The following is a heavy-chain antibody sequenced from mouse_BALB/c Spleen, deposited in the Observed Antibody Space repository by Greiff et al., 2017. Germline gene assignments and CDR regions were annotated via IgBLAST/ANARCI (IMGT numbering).Heavy chain of an antibody. CDR1: GFTFSSYT. J-gene: IGHJ2*01. CDR3: ARHYYGNSLDY. V-gene: IGHV5-12-2*01. D-gene: IGHD2-1*01. Sequence: EVKLMESGGGLVQPGGSLKLSCAASGFTFSSYTMSWVRQTPEKRLEWVAYISNGGGSTYYPDTVKGRFTISRDNAKNTLYLQMSSLKSEDTAMYYCARHYYGNSLDYWGQGTTLTVSS. CDR2: ISNGGGST.